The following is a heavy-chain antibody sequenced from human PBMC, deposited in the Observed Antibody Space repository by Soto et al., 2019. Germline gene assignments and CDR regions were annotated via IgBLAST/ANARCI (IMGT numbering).Heavy chain of an antibody. J-gene: IGHJ4*02. CDR2: LNGDGSSI. Sequence: EGQLVESGGGLVQPGGSLRLSCVASGFTFSNYWMFWVRQAPGKGLVWVSHLNGDGSSIRYEDSVRGRFTISRDNAKKTVNLQMNSLRADDTAMYYCAREGIAPGAPNYWGQGTLVTVSS. D-gene: IGHD6-13*01. CDR1: GFTFSNYW. CDR3: AREGIAPGAPNY. V-gene: IGHV3-74*01.